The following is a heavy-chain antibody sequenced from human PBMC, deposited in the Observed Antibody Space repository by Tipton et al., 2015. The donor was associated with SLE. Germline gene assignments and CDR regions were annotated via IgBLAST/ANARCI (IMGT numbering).Heavy chain of an antibody. Sequence: QLVQSGAEVKKPGEALKISCTGSGYRFTSYWIGWILQPPGKGLGRIGVINHSGSTNYNPSLKSRVTISVDTSKNQFSLKLSSVTAADTAVYYCAGDLGGRSGYYYYCGMDVGGQGPTVPVSS. V-gene: IGHV4-34*01. D-gene: IGHD3-16*01. CDR1: GYRFTSYW. J-gene: IGHJ6*02. CDR3: AGDLGGRSGYYYYCGMDV. CDR2: INHSGST.